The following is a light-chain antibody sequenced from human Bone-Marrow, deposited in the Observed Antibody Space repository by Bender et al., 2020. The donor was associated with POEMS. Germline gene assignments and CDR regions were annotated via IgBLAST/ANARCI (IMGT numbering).Light chain of an antibody. CDR3: SLYTNSDTWL. V-gene: IGLV2-14*01. CDR1: SSDVGGYNY. CDR2: ELS. Sequence: QSALTQPASVSGSPGQSITISCTGTSSDVGGYNYVSWYQQHPGKAPKFMIYELSSRSSGVPDRFSGSKSGNTASLTISGLQAEDDADYYCSLYTNSDTWLFGGGTKLTVL. J-gene: IGLJ3*02.